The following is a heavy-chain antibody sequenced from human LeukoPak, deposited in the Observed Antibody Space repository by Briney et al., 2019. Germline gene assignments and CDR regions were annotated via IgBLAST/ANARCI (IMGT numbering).Heavy chain of an antibody. D-gene: IGHD2-15*01. CDR2: IYYSGST. V-gene: IGHV4-39*07. J-gene: IGHJ4*02. CDR1: GFTFSSYA. Sequence: GSLRLSCAASGFTFSSYAMSWVRQSPGKGLEWIGSIYYSGSTYYNPSLKSRVTISVDTSKNQFSLNLSSVTAADTAVYYCAREIGYCSGGSCYFGYWGQGTLVTVSS. CDR3: AREIGYCSGGSCYFGY.